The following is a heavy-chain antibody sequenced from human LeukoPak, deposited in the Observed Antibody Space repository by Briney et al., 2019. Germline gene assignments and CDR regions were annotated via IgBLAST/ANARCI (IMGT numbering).Heavy chain of an antibody. V-gene: IGHV1-69*05. CDR2: IIPIFGTA. D-gene: IGHD1-26*01. CDR1: GGTSSSYA. Sequence: SVKVSCKASGGTSSSYAISWVRQAPGQGLEWMGGIIPIFGTANYAQKFQGRVTITTDESTSTAYMELSSLRSEDTAVYYCARVGRVGATLDFQHWGQGTLVTVSS. CDR3: ARVGRVGATLDFQH. J-gene: IGHJ1*01.